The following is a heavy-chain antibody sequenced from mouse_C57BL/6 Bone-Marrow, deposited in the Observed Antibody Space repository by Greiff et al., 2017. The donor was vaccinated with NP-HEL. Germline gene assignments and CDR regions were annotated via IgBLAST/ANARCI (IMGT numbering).Heavy chain of an antibody. J-gene: IGHJ2*01. Sequence: EVKLVESEGGLVQPGRSMKLSCTASGFTFSDYYMAWVRQVPEKGLEWVANINYDGSSTYYLDSLKSRFIISRDNAKNILYLQMSSLKSEDTATYYCARLGRYYGSFDYWGQGTTLTVSS. V-gene: IGHV5-16*01. CDR1: GFTFSDYY. D-gene: IGHD1-1*01. CDR3: ARLGRYYGSFDY. CDR2: INYDGSST.